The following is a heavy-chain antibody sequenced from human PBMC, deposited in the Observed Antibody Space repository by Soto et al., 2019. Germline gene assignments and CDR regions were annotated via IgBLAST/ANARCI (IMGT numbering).Heavy chain of an antibody. V-gene: IGHV1-24*01. CDR3: ATVHIEGQHRPGGYYYYGMEV. J-gene: IGHJ6*02. CDR1: VYGKTVVF. Sequence: PVNLDWKIAVYGKTVVFSHCLRNDKRKGLEWMGGFDPEDGETIYAQKFQGRVTMTEDTSTDTAYMELSSLRSEDTAVYYCATVHIEGQHRPGGYYYYGMEVWGQGSTVTVTS. D-gene: IGHD1-26*01. CDR2: FDPEDGET.